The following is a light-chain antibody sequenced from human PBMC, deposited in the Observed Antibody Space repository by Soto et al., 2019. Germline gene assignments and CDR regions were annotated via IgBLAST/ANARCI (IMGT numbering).Light chain of an antibody. CDR3: QQYNNWPWT. V-gene: IGKV3-15*01. CDR2: GAS. Sequence: EIVLTQSRATLSLSPGEGATLSCSACQSVSSSFAWYQQTPGQAPSLLIYGASTRATGIPARFSGSGSGTEFTLTISSLQSEDFAAYYCQQYNNWPWTFGQGTKVDI. J-gene: IGKJ1*01. CDR1: QSVSSS.